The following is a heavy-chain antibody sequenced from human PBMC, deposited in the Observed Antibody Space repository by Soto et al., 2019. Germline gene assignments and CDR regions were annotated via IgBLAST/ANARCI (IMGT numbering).Heavy chain of an antibody. Sequence: GASVKVSCKASGGTFSSYAISWVRQAPGQGLEWMGGIIPIFGTANYAQKFQGRVTITADESTSTAYMELSSLRSEDTAVYYCVKVRGGFYTYYFDYWGQGTLVTVSS. CDR2: IIPIFGTA. CDR3: VKVRGGFYTYYFDY. V-gene: IGHV1-69*13. J-gene: IGHJ4*02. CDR1: GGTFSSYA. D-gene: IGHD3-10*01.